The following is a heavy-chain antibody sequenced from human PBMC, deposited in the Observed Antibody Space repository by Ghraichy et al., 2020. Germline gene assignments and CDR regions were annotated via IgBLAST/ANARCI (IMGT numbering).Heavy chain of an antibody. Sequence: SVKVSCKASGGTFSSYAISWVRQAPGQGLEWMGRIIPILGIANYAQKFQGRVTITADKSTSTAYMELSSLRSEDTAVYYCARDGADIVVVVAATRAYYYGMDVWGQGTTVTVSS. CDR2: IIPILGIA. CDR1: GGTFSSYA. V-gene: IGHV1-69*04. CDR3: ARDGADIVVVVAATRAYYYGMDV. J-gene: IGHJ6*02. D-gene: IGHD2-15*01.